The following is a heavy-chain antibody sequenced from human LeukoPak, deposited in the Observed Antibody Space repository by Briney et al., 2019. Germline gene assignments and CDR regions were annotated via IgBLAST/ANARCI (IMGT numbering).Heavy chain of an antibody. CDR1: GFTVSSNY. J-gene: IGHJ4*02. Sequence: GGSLRLSCAASGFTVSSNYMSWVRQAPGKGLEWVAFIRYDGSNKYYADSVKGRFTISRDNSKNTLYLQMNSLRAEDTAVYYCAKDPPLVAYYFDYWGQGTLVTVSS. V-gene: IGHV3-30*02. D-gene: IGHD3-9*01. CDR3: AKDPPLVAYYFDY. CDR2: IRYDGSNK.